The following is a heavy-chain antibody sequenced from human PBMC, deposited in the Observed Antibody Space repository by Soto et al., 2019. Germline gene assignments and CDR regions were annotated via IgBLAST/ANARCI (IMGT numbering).Heavy chain of an antibody. CDR3: ARVGSGYDYPEYYYYGMDA. Sequence: GESLKISCKGSGYSFTSYWISWVRQMPGKGLEWMGRIDPSDSYTNYSPSFQGHVTISADKSISTAYLQWSSLKASDTAMYYCARVGSGYDYPEYYYYGMDAWGQGTTVTVSS. J-gene: IGHJ6*02. D-gene: IGHD5-12*01. CDR2: IDPSDSYT. V-gene: IGHV5-10-1*01. CDR1: GYSFTSYW.